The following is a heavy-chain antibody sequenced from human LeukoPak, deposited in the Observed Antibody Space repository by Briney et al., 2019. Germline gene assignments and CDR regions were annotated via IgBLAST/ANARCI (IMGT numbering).Heavy chain of an antibody. CDR3: AKDTKGGIWFGEFPNAFDI. CDR1: GFTFSSYS. D-gene: IGHD3-10*01. CDR2: ISSSSSYI. J-gene: IGHJ3*02. Sequence: KPGGSLRLSCAASGFTFSSYSMNWVRQAPGKGLEWVSSISSSSSYIYYADSVKGRFTISRDNAKNSLYLQMNSLRAEDTAVYYCAKDTKGGIWFGEFPNAFDIWGQGTMVTVSS. V-gene: IGHV3-21*01.